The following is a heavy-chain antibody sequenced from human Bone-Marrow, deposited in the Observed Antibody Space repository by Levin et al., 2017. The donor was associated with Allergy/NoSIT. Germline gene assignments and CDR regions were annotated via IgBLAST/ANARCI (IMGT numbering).Heavy chain of an antibody. CDR2: INPNSGGT. Sequence: ASVKVSCKASGYTFTGYYMHWVRQAPGQGLEWMGRINPNSGGTNYAQKFQGRVTMTRDTSISTAYMELSRLRSDDTAVYYCARDSDIVVVPAAIAKDEFDPWGQGTLVTVSS. D-gene: IGHD2-2*02. CDR1: GYTFTGYY. J-gene: IGHJ5*02. CDR3: ARDSDIVVVPAAIAKDEFDP. V-gene: IGHV1-2*06.